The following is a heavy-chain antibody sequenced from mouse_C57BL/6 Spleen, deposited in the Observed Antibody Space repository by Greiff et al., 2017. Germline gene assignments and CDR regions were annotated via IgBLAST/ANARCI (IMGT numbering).Heavy chain of an antibody. CDR1: GYTFTSYW. Sequence: QVQLQQPGAELVKPGASVKMSCKASGYTFTSYWITWVKQRPGQGLEWIGDIYPGSGSTNYNEKLKSKATLTVDTSSSTAYMQLSSLTSEDSAVYYCARDGSSLYAMDYWGQGTSVTVSS. CDR2: IYPGSGST. D-gene: IGHD1-1*01. V-gene: IGHV1-55*01. J-gene: IGHJ4*01. CDR3: ARDGSSLYAMDY.